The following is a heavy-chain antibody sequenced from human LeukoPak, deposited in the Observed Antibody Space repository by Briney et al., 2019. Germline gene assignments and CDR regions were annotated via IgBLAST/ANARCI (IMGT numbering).Heavy chain of an antibody. Sequence: SETLSLACTVPGGSISSYYWSWIRQPPGKGLEWIGYIYYSGSTNYNPSLKSRVTISVDTSKNQFSLKLSSVTAADTAVYYCARDRYCGGDCTPGAFDIWGQGTMVTVSS. CDR3: ARDRYCGGDCTPGAFDI. D-gene: IGHD2-21*02. J-gene: IGHJ3*02. V-gene: IGHV4-59*01. CDR1: GGSISSYY. CDR2: IYYSGST.